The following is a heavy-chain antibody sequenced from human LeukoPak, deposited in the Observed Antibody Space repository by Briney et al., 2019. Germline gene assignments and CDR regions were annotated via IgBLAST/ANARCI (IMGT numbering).Heavy chain of an antibody. J-gene: IGHJ5*02. CDR1: GGSISSYY. Sequence: PSETLSLTCTVSGGSISSYYWSCIRQPPGKGLEWIGYIYYSGSTNYNPSLKSQVTISVDTSKNQFSLKLSSVTAADTAVYYCARGGTVVTPNWFDPWGQGTLVTVSS. CDR2: IYYSGST. V-gene: IGHV4-59*01. CDR3: ARGGTVVTPNWFDP. D-gene: IGHD4-23*01.